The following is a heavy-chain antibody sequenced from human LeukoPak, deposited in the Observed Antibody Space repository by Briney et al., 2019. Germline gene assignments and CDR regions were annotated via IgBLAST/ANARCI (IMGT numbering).Heavy chain of an antibody. CDR3: TRGIYCSSTTCYYYYYYMDV. V-gene: IGHV4-4*07. CDR2: IYTNGST. CDR1: GGSISAYY. D-gene: IGHD2-2*01. Sequence: SETLSLTCTVSGGSISAYYWSWIRQPAGKGLEWIGRIYTNGSTNYNPSLKSRVTMSLDTSKNQFSLKLSSVTAADTAVYYCTRGIYCSSTTCYYYYYYMDVWGKGTTVTVSS. J-gene: IGHJ6*03.